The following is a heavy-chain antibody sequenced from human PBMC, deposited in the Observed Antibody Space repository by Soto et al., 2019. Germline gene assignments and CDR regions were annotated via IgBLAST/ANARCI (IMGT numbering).Heavy chain of an antibody. CDR1: GYTLTELS. J-gene: IGHJ4*02. Sequence: GASVKVSCKVSGYTLTELSMHWVRQAPGRGLEWMGGFDPEDGETIYAQKFQGRVTMTEDTSTDTAYMELSSLRSEDTAVYYCATGGPPGLYYYDNSGAFDYWGQGTLVTVSS. CDR2: FDPEDGET. V-gene: IGHV1-24*01. D-gene: IGHD3-22*01. CDR3: ATGGPPGLYYYDNSGAFDY.